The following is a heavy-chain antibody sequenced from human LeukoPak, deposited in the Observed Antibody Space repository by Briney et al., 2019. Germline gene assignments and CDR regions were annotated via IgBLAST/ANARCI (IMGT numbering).Heavy chain of an antibody. CDR1: GYTFTGYY. CDR3: ARGVTMIVVVPHDY. Sequence: ASVKVSCKASGYTFTGYYMHWVRQAPGQGLEWMGWINPNSGGTNYAQKFQGRVTMTRDTSISTAYMELSRLRSDDTAVYYCARGVTMIVVVPHDYWGQGTLVTVSS. V-gene: IGHV1-2*02. CDR2: INPNSGGT. D-gene: IGHD3-22*01. J-gene: IGHJ4*02.